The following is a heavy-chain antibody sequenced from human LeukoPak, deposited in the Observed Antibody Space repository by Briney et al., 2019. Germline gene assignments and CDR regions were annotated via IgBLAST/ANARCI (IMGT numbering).Heavy chain of an antibody. CDR3: ARDSRGGDDFDY. CDR1: GFRFSNSA. Sequence: GGSLRLSCATSGFRFSNSAFNWVRQAPGKGLEWVSSISSSSSYIYYADSVKGRFTISRDNAKNSLYLQMNSLRAEDTAVYYCARDSRGGDDFDYWGQGTLVTVSS. J-gene: IGHJ4*02. D-gene: IGHD2-21*02. CDR2: ISSSSSYI. V-gene: IGHV3-21*01.